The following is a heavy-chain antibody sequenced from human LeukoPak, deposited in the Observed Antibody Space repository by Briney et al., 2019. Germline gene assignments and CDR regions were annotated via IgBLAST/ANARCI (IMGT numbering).Heavy chain of an antibody. CDR2: IYSGGST. D-gene: IGHD6-6*01. J-gene: IGHJ5*02. CDR1: GFTVSNNY. V-gene: IGHV3-53*01. Sequence: PGGSLRLSCAASGFTVSNNYMNWVRQAPGKGLEWVSVIYSGGSTYYADSVKDRFTISRDNSKNTLYLQMNSLRAEDTAVYYCARVGTSSSSTDWFDPWGQGTLVTVSS. CDR3: ARVGTSSSSTDWFDP.